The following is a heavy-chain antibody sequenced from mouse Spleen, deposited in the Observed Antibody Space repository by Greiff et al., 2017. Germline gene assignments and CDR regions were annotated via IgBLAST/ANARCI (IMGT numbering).Heavy chain of an antibody. CDR2: ISSGGSYT. D-gene: IGHD2-1*01. J-gene: IGHJ3*01. Sequence: EVMLVESGGGLVKPGGSLKLSCAASGFTFSSYTMSWVRQTPEKRLEWVATISSGGSYTYYPDSVKGRFTISRDNAKNTLYLRMSSLKSEDTAMYYCTRGDGNYPAWFAYWGQGTLVTVSA. CDR3: TRGDGNYPAWFAY. V-gene: IGHV5-6-4*01. CDR1: GFTFSSYT.